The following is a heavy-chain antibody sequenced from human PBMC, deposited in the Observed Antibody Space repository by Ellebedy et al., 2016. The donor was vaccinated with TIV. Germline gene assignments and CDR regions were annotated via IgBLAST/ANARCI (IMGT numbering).Heavy chain of an antibody. J-gene: IGHJ4*02. CDR3: ARRVWFGELIYFDN. CDR2: INHSGST. V-gene: IGHV4-34*01. CDR1: GGSFSGYY. Sequence: SETLSLTXAVYGGSFSGYYWSWIRQPPGKGLEWIGEINHSGSTNYNPSLKSRVTISADTSKNQFSLKVTSMSAADTAVYYCARRVWFGELIYFDNWGQGTLVTVSS. D-gene: IGHD3-10*01.